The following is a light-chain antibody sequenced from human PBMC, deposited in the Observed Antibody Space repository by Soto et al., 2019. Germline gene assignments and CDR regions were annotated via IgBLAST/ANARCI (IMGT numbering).Light chain of an antibody. V-gene: IGLV1-40*01. Sequence: QSVLTQPPSVSGAPGQRVTISCTGSSSNIGAGYDVHWYQLLPGTAPKLLIYANNNRPSGVPDRFSGSRSGTSASLAITGLQAEDEADYYCCSWTPSHTYVFGTGTKVTVL. J-gene: IGLJ1*01. CDR3: CSWTPSHTYV. CDR2: ANN. CDR1: SSNIGAGYD.